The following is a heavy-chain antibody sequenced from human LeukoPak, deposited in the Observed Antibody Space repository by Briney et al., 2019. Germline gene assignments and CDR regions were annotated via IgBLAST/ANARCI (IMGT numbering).Heavy chain of an antibody. CDR3: ARDSTYYYGSGSSGPHYFDY. CDR1: GFTFSSYA. J-gene: IGHJ4*02. D-gene: IGHD3-10*01. CDR2: ISYGGGNT. V-gene: IGHV3-30*01. Sequence: GGSLRLSCAASGFTFSSYAMHWVRQAPGKGLEWVALISYGGGNTYYADSVKGRFTISRDNSKNTLDLQLNSLRVEDTAVYYCARDSTYYYGSGSSGPHYFDYWGQGTLVTVSS.